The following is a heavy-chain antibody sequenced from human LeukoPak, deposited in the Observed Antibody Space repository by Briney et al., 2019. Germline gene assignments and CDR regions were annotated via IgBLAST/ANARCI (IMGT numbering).Heavy chain of an antibody. Sequence: GGSLRLSCAASGFTFSSYAVSWVRQTPGKGLEWVSGISHSGGSTNYADSVKGRFTISRDNSKNSLYLQMNSLRAEDTAVYYCASSRLTGADYWGQGTLVTVSS. J-gene: IGHJ4*02. D-gene: IGHD3-9*01. CDR1: GFTFSSYA. CDR2: ISHSGGST. CDR3: ASSRLTGADY. V-gene: IGHV3-23*01.